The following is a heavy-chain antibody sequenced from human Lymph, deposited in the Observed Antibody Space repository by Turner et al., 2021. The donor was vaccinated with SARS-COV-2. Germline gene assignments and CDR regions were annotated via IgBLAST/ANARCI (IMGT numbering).Heavy chain of an antibody. Sequence: VQLVESGGGLVQPGGSLRLSCAASGITVSSHYMSWVRQAPGKGLGWVSVVYAGGSTFYADSVKGRFTISRDKSKNTLYLQMNRLRAEDTAVYYCARDFREGAFDIWGQGTMVTISS. CDR3: ARDFREGAFDI. CDR2: VYAGGST. D-gene: IGHD3-10*01. V-gene: IGHV3-66*01. J-gene: IGHJ3*02. CDR1: GITVSSHY.